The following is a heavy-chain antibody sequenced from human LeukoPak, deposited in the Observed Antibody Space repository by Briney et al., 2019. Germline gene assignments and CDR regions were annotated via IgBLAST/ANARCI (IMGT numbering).Heavy chain of an antibody. D-gene: IGHD6-13*01. V-gene: IGHV3-33*01. Sequence: GGSLTLSCSASGFTLSTYGMHWVRQAPGTGLEWVPLIWYDGRNKFYLDSVKGRFTISRDNSNNTLSLELKSLRVEDTGLYYCVRSTAAALNNIFDMWGQGTMVIVSS. CDR3: VRSTAAALNNIFDM. CDR1: GFTLSTYG. J-gene: IGHJ3*02. CDR2: IWYDGRNK.